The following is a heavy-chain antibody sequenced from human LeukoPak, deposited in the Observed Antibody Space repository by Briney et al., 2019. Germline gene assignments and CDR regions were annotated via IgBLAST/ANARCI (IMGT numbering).Heavy chain of an antibody. CDR2: MNPNSGNT. CDR3: ARVLRQLDPTLGY. D-gene: IGHD6-6*01. J-gene: IGHJ4*02. CDR1: GYTFTSYD. V-gene: IGHV1-8*01. Sequence: ASVKVSCKASGYTFTSYDINWVRQATGQGLEWMGWMNPNSGNTGYAQKFQGRVTMTRNTSISTAYMELSSLRSEDTAVYYCARVLRQLDPTLGYWGQGTLVTVSS.